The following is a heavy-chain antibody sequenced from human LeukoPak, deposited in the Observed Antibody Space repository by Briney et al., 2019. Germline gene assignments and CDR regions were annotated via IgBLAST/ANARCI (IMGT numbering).Heavy chain of an antibody. CDR2: ISASDGST. J-gene: IGHJ3*01. D-gene: IGHD2-15*01. Sequence: GGSLRLSCAASGFTFSNYAMTWVRQAPGKGLEWVSTISASDGSTYYADSVKGRFTLSRDNSKSTLFLQMNSLRAEDTAIYYCAKDRITIQGDAFDFWGQGTMVTVSS. CDR1: GFTFSNYA. V-gene: IGHV3-23*01. CDR3: AKDRITIQGDAFDF.